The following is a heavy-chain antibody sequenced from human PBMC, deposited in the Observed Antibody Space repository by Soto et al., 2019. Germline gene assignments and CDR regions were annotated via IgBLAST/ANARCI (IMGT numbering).Heavy chain of an antibody. J-gene: IGHJ4*02. CDR3: ARDKGYCSGGSCYVAGY. D-gene: IGHD2-15*01. V-gene: IGHV3-74*01. CDR1: GFTFSSYW. CDR2: INSDGSST. Sequence: EVQLVESGGGLVQPGGSLRLSCAASGFTFSSYWMHWVRQVPGKGLVWVSRINSDGSSTGYADSVMGRFTISRDNAKNXXYLQMNSLRSEDTDVYYCARDKGYCSGGSCYVAGYWGQGTLVTVSS.